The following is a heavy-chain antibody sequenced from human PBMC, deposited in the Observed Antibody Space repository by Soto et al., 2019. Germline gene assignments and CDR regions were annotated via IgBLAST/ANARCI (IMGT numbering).Heavy chain of an antibody. J-gene: IGHJ3*01. CDR3: ASLNFDILTGYYAFDL. CDR2: IPYSGST. V-gene: IGHV4-59*08. CDR1: GGSISGYY. D-gene: IGHD3-9*01. Sequence: PSETLSLSCTVSGGSISGYYWSWIRQSPEKGLEYIGYIPYSGSTNYNPSLKSRVTTSLDTSKNQFSLKLSSVTAADTAIYYCASLNFDILTGYYAFDLWGQGTMVTVSS.